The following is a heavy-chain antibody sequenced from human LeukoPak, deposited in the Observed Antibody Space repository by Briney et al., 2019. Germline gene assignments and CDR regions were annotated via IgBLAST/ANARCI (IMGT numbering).Heavy chain of an antibody. D-gene: IGHD4-17*01. V-gene: IGHV1-69*04. CDR1: GGTFSSYA. Sequence: ASVKVSCKASGGTFSSYAISWVRQAPGQGLEWMGRIIPILGIANYAQKFQGRVTITADKSTSTAYMELSSLRSEDTAVYYCARDRNYGDFRLNYWGQGTLVTVSS. CDR2: IIPILGIA. J-gene: IGHJ4*02. CDR3: ARDRNYGDFRLNY.